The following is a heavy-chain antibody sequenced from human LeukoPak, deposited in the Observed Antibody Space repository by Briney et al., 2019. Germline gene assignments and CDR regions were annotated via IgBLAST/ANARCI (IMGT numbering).Heavy chain of an antibody. D-gene: IGHD1-26*01. CDR1: GGSISSFY. V-gene: IGHV4-59*01. J-gene: IGHJ4*02. Sequence: SETLSLTCTVSGGSISSFYWSWIRQPPGKGLEWIGCIYHNYNPSLRSRVTISVDTSKNHFSLRLSSVTAADTAVYYCARGVGATTQFDYWGQGTLVTVSS. CDR3: ARGVGATTQFDY. CDR2: IYH.